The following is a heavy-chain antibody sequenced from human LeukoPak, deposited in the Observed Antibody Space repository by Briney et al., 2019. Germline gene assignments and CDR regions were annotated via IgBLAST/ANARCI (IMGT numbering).Heavy chain of an antibody. D-gene: IGHD3-22*01. V-gene: IGHV1-2*02. CDR2: INPNSGGT. CDR1: GYTFTGYY. CDR3: ARDDSLVTIPYYYMDV. J-gene: IGHJ6*03. Sequence: GASVKVSCKASGYTFTGYYMHWVRQAPGQGLEWVGWINPNSGGTNYTQKFQGRVTMTRDTSISTAYMELSRLRSDDTAVYYCARDDSLVTIPYYYMDVWGKGTTVTVSS.